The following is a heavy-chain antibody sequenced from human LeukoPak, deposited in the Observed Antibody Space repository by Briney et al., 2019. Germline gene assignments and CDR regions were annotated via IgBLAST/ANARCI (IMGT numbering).Heavy chain of an antibody. CDR3: AKDRGPRIAAAGTGYYYGMDV. D-gene: IGHD6-13*01. CDR2: ISGSGGST. Sequence: GSLRLSCAASGFTFSSYAMSWVRQAPGKGLEWVSAISGSGGSTYYADSVKGRFTISRDNSKNTLYLQMNSLRAKDTAVYYCAKDRGPRIAAAGTGYYYGMDVWGQGTTVTVSS. V-gene: IGHV3-23*01. J-gene: IGHJ6*02. CDR1: GFTFSSYA.